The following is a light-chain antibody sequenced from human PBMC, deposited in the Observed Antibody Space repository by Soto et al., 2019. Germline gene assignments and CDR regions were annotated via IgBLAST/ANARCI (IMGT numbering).Light chain of an antibody. J-gene: IGKJ1*01. CDR1: QSVSSN. CDR3: QQYDKWPWT. Sequence: EIVITQSPVTLSVSPGEVATLSFSASQSVSSNLAWYQQKPGQAPRLLIYGASSRATGIPDRFSGSGSGTDFTLTISSLQSEDFAVYYCQQYDKWPWTFGQGTKVDI. V-gene: IGKV3D-15*01. CDR2: GAS.